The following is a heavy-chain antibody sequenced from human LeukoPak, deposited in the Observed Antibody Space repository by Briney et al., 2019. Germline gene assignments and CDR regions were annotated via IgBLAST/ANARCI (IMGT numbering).Heavy chain of an antibody. J-gene: IGHJ3*02. CDR2: INGSGGSK. CDR3: AKVIFIAVAGTDPDAFDI. D-gene: IGHD6-19*01. V-gene: IGHV3-23*01. CDR1: GFTFSSYA. Sequence: GGSLRLSCAASGFTFSSYAMSWVRQAPGKGLEWVSAINGSGGSKYYADSVKGRFTISRDNSKNTLYLQMNSLRAEDTAVYYCAKVIFIAVAGTDPDAFDIWGQGTMVTVSS.